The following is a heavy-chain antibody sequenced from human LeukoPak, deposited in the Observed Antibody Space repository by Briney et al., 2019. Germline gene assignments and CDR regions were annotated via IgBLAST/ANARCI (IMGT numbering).Heavy chain of an antibody. J-gene: IGHJ3*02. V-gene: IGHV3-23*01. CDR3: ALYGSGSSDAFDI. Sequence: PGGSLRLSCAASGFTFSSYAMSWVRQAPGKGLEWVSAISGSGGSTYYADSVKGRFTISRDNSKNTLYLQMNSLRAEDTAVYYCALYGSGSSDAFDIWGQGTMVTVSS. CDR1: GFTFSSYA. D-gene: IGHD3-10*01. CDR2: ISGSGGST.